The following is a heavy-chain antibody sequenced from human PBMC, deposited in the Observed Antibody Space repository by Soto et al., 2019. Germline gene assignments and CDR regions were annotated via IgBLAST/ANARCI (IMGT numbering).Heavy chain of an antibody. CDR3: AASYHAILTGHFAFDM. D-gene: IGHD3-9*01. CDR2: IYHSGST. Sequence: SEPMSLTCAVAGGTIRSSNWWSWVRKTPGKGLEWIGEIYHSGSTNYNPSLKSRVTISVDKSKNQSSLKLSSVTAADTAVYFCAASYHAILTGHFAFDMWGHGTMVTVSS. J-gene: IGHJ3*02. V-gene: IGHV4-4*02. CDR1: GGTIRSSNW.